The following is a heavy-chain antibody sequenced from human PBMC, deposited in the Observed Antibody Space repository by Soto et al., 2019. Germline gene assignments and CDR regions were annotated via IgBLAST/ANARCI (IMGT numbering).Heavy chain of an antibody. CDR2: IYSGGAA. CDR3: ASGPHYSNLDF. Sequence: GGSLRLSCAASGFIVSNNYMTWVRQAPGKGLQWVSVIYSGGAAHYTDSVKGRFIISRDNSKNTLYLQMNSLRTDDTAVYYCASGPHYSNLDFWAQRTLVTVSS. V-gene: IGHV3-53*01. CDR1: GFIVSNNY. D-gene: IGHD4-4*01. J-gene: IGHJ4*02.